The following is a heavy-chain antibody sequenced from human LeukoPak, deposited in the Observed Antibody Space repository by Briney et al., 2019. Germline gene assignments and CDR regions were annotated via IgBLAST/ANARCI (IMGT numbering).Heavy chain of an antibody. CDR1: GFTFSSYS. V-gene: IGHV3-48*04. J-gene: IGHJ3*02. D-gene: IGHD4-17*01. CDR3: ASGESDAFDI. CDR2: IISSSSTI. Sequence: GGSLRLSCAASGFTFSSYSMNWVRQAPGKGLEWVSYIISSSSTIYYADSVKGRFTISRDNAKNSLYLQMNSLRAEDTAVYYCASGESDAFDIWGQGTMVTVSS.